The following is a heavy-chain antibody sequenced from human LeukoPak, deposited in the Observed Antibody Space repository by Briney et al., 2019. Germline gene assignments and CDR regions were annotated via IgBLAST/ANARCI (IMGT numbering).Heavy chain of an antibody. V-gene: IGHV4-30-2*01. CDR2: IYHSGST. CDR1: GGSISSGGYS. J-gene: IGHJ4*02. CDR3: ASLAVAGLSEGY. Sequence: KSSQTLSLTCAVSGGSISSGGYSWSWIRQPPGKGLEWIGYIYHSGSTYYNPSLKSRVTISVDRSKNQFSLKLSSVTAADTAVYYCASLAVAGLSEGYWGQGTLVIVSS. D-gene: IGHD6-19*01.